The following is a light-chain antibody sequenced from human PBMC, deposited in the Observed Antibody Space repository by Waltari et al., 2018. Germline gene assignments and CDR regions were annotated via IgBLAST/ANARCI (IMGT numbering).Light chain of an antibody. Sequence: QTVVTQEPSFSVSPGGTVTLTCGLRSGSVSTTYYPSWYQHTPGQAPHPPVYSTNQRSCGVPDRISGSILGNKAALTITGAQADDESDYYCVLYMGGGILFGGGTKLTVL. V-gene: IGLV8-61*01. CDR1: SGSVSTTYY. J-gene: IGLJ3*02. CDR2: STN. CDR3: VLYMGGGIL.